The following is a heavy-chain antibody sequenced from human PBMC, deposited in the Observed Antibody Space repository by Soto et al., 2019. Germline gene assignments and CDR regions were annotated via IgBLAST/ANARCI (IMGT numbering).Heavy chain of an antibody. CDR1: GYTFTSYG. J-gene: IGHJ5*02. CDR2: ISAYTGNT. Sequence: QVQLVQSGAEVKKPGASVKVSCKASGYTFTSYGISWVRQAPGQGLEWMGWISAYTGNTNYAQKLQGRVTMTTDTSTSTAYMELRSLRSDDTAVYYCARSQIVATIEANWFDPWGQGTLVTVSS. CDR3: ARSQIVATIEANWFDP. D-gene: IGHD5-12*01. V-gene: IGHV1-18*01.